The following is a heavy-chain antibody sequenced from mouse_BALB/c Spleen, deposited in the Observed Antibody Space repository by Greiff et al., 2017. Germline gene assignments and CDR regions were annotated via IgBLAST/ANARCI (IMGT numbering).Heavy chain of an antibody. J-gene: IGHJ4*01. V-gene: IGHV5-12-2*01. CDR2: ISNGGGST. D-gene: IGHD2-14*01. CDR1: GFTFSSYT. Sequence: EVQVVESGGGLVQPGGSLKLSCAASGFTFSSYTMSWVRQTPEKRLEWVAYISNGGGSTYYPDTVKGRFTISRDNAKNTLYLQMSSLKSEDTAMYYCARRYDDPYYAMDYWGQGTSVTVSS. CDR3: ARRYDDPYYAMDY.